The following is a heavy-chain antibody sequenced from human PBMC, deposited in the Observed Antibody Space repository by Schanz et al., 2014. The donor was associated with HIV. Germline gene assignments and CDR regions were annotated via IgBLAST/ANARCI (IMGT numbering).Heavy chain of an antibody. Sequence: QVQLVQSGAEVKKPGASVRVSCEASGYTFTTYDINWVRQATGQGLEWMGGIIPIFGTANYAQKFQGRVTIIADESTSTAYMELSSLRSADTAVYYCASQYSNYDSSRRYHWYFDLWGRGTLVTVSS. J-gene: IGHJ2*01. V-gene: IGHV1-69*01. CDR2: IIPIFGTA. CDR1: GYTFTTYD. D-gene: IGHD4-4*01. CDR3: ASQYSNYDSSRRYHWYFDL.